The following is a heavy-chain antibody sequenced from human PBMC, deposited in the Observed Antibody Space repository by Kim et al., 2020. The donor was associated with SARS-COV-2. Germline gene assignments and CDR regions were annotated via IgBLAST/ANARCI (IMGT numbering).Heavy chain of an antibody. D-gene: IGHD3-16*01. J-gene: IGHJ4*02. Sequence: GGSLRLSCTISGFTLRDYSIHWFRLAPGKGLEWVGLIRSKAFGGTTHYAASLKGRFTISRDDSKSIAYLQMDSLQTEDTATYFCSRDEEMATIKGERSFDYWGQGTQVTVSS. V-gene: IGHV3-49*03. CDR2: IRSKAFGGTT. CDR1: GFTLRDYS. CDR3: SRDEEMATIKGERSFDY.